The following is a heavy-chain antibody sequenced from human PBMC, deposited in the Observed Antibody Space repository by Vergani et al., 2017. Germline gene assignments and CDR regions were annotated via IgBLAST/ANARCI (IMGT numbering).Heavy chain of an antibody. J-gene: IGHJ5*02. Sequence: EVQLVESGGGLVQPGGSLRLSCAASGFTFSSYEMNWVRQAPGKGLEWVSSISSSSSYIYYADSVKGRFTISRDNAKNSLYLQMNSLRAEDTAVYYCASALTGNYGLAWFDPWGQGTLVTVSS. CDR3: ASALTGNYGLAWFDP. V-gene: IGHV3-21*04. CDR2: ISSSSSYI. CDR1: GFTFSSYE. D-gene: IGHD1-7*01.